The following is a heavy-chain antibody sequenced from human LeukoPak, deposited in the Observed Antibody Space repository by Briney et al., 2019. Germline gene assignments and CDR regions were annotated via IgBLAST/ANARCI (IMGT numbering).Heavy chain of an antibody. Sequence: GGSLRLSCAASGFTFSSYGMHWVRQAPGKGLEWVAFIRYDGSNKYYADSVKGRFTISRDNSKNTLYLQTNSLRAEDTAVYYCARDGGATVSYYMDVWGKGTTVTVSS. CDR3: ARDGGATVSYYMDV. D-gene: IGHD4-17*01. CDR2: IRYDGSNK. V-gene: IGHV3-30*02. J-gene: IGHJ6*03. CDR1: GFTFSSYG.